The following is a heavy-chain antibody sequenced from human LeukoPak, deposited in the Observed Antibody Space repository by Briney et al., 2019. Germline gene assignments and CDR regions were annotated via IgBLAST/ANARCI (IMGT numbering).Heavy chain of an antibody. V-gene: IGHV3-53*01. Sequence: PGGSLRLSCAASGFTVSSNYMSLVRQAPGKGLEWVSVIYSGGSTYYADSVKGRFTTSRDNSKNTLYLQMNSLRAEDTAVYYCARSPDSSGHWGYDYWGQGTLVTVSS. J-gene: IGHJ4*02. CDR3: ARSPDSSGHWGYDY. D-gene: IGHD3-22*01. CDR2: IYSGGST. CDR1: GFTVSSNY.